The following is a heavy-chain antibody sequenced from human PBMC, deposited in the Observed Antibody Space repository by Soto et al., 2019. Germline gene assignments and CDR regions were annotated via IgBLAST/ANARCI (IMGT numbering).Heavy chain of an antibody. CDR2: INPNIGDT. V-gene: IGHV1-2*04. Sequence: QVQLVQSGAEVKKPGASVKVSCKASRYTFSDFDISWVRQAPGQGLEWMGWINPNIGDTNYGQKFQDWVTMTRDTSISAAYVEVTSLRSDDTAVYYCAGARIGYGWNGELGFEYWGPGNLVNGSS. J-gene: IGHJ4*02. CDR1: RYTFSDFD. CDR3: AGARIGYGWNGELGFEY. D-gene: IGHD3-16*01.